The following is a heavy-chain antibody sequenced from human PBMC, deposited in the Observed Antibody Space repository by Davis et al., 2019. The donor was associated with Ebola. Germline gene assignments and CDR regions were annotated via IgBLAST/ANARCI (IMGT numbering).Heavy chain of an antibody. J-gene: IGHJ5*02. Sequence: PERSLRLSCAAAGFIASSYAMSWVRQAPGKGLEWVSSISVRSITYHADSVKGRFTISRDNSKNTLYLQMNSLRAEDTAVYYCAKVHPPTTVTTGWFDPWGQGTLVTVSS. D-gene: IGHD4-17*01. CDR1: GFIASSYA. CDR2: ISVRSIT. V-gene: IGHV3-23*01. CDR3: AKVHPPTTVTTGWFDP.